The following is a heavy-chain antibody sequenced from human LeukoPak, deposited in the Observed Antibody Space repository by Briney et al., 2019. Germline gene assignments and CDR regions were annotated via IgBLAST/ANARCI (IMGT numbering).Heavy chain of an antibody. CDR2: INPNSGGT. Sequence: GASVKVSCKASGYTFTGYYMHWVRQAPGQGLEWMGRINPNSGGTNYAQKFQGRVTMTRDTSISTAYMELRSLRSDDTAVYYCARDHFFSRVPKYWGQGTLVTVSS. V-gene: IGHV1-2*06. J-gene: IGHJ4*02. CDR1: GYTFTGYY. D-gene: IGHD3-3*01. CDR3: ARDHFFSRVPKY.